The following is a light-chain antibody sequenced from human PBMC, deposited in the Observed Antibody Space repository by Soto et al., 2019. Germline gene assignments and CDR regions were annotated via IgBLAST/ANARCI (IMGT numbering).Light chain of an antibody. Sequence: DIQLTQSPSSLSASVGDRVTITCRTSQAINNYLNWYRQKPGKVPEVLIYGASSLQDGVSSRFTGSASRTYFTLSISSLQPADFATYYCQHVYDFPHTFGQGTKVEV. V-gene: IGKV1-39*01. CDR3: QHVYDFPHT. CDR1: QAINNY. CDR2: GAS. J-gene: IGKJ2*01.